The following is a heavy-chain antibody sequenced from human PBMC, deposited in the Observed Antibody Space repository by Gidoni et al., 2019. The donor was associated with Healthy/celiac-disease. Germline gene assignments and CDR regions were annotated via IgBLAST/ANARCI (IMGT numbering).Heavy chain of an antibody. J-gene: IGHJ4*02. D-gene: IGHD5-18*01. Sequence: EVQLVESGGGLVKPGGSLRLSFAASGFTFSRYSMNWVRQAPGKGLEWVSSISSSSSYIYYADAVKGRFTISRDNAKNSLYLKMNSLRAEDTAVYYGARDGRVDTDTRGDYWGQGTLVTVSS. CDR2: ISSSSSYI. V-gene: IGHV3-21*01. CDR3: ARDGRVDTDTRGDY. CDR1: GFTFSRYS.